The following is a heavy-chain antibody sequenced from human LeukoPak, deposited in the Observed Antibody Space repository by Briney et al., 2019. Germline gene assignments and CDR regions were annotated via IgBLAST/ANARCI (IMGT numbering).Heavy chain of an antibody. CDR1: GYTFTSYG. CDR3: ARAFYGSGSYHPKPFDY. D-gene: IGHD3-10*01. V-gene: IGHV1-18*01. CDR2: ISTYNGNT. Sequence: ASVKVSCKASGYTFTSYGISWVRQAPGQGLEWMGWISTYNGNTNYAQKLQGRVTMTTDTSTSTAYMELRSLRSDDTAVYYCARAFYGSGSYHPKPFDYWGQGTLVTVSS. J-gene: IGHJ4*02.